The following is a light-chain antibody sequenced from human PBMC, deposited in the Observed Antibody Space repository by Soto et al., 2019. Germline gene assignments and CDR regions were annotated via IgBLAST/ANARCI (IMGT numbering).Light chain of an antibody. CDR1: SSDVGGYNY. J-gene: IGLJ1*01. V-gene: IGLV2-14*01. CDR2: EVS. CDR3: SSYTSSSTHG. Sequence: QSALTQPASVSGSPGQSITISCTGTSSDVGGYNYVSWYQQHPGKAPKLMIYEVSNRPSGVSNRFSGSKSSNTASLTISGLKAEDEADYYCSSYTSSSTHGFGTGTKLTVL.